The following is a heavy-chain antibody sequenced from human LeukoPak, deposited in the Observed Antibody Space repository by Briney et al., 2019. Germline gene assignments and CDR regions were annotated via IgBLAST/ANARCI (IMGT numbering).Heavy chain of an antibody. CDR2: IFFSGST. J-gene: IGHJ3*02. CDR3: ARGEMATIEDAFDI. V-gene: IGHV4-59*01. Sequence: SETLSLTCIVSGASISSDYWSWIRQPPGKGLEWIGYIFFSGSTNYNPSLKSRVTMSVDTSKNQFSLNLSSVTAADTAVYYCARGEMATIEDAFDIWGQGTMVTVSS. CDR1: GASISSDY. D-gene: IGHD5-24*01.